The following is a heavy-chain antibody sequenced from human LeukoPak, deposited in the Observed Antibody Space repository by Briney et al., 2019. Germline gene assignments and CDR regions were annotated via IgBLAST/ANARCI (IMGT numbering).Heavy chain of an antibody. CDR2: IFFSGST. J-gene: IGHJ3*02. CDR3: ARGEMATIEDAFDI. V-gene: IGHV4-59*01. Sequence: SETLSLTCIVSGASISSDYWSWIRQPPGKGLEWIGYIFFSGSTNYNPSLKSRVTMSVDTSKNQFSLNLSSVTAADTAVYYCARGEMATIEDAFDIWGQGTMVTVSS. CDR1: GASISSDY. D-gene: IGHD5-24*01.